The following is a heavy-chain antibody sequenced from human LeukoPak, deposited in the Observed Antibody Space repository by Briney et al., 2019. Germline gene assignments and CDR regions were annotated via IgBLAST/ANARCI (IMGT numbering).Heavy chain of an antibody. CDR3: AKDGYYYGSGSYFDY. CDR2: ISWNSGSI. Sequence: PGRSLRLSCAASGFTLDDYAMHWVRQAPGKGLEWVSGISWNSGSIGYADSVKGRFTISRDNAKNSLYLQMNSLRAEDTALYYCAKDGYYYGSGSYFDYWGQGTLVTVSS. D-gene: IGHD3-10*01. V-gene: IGHV3-9*01. CDR1: GFTLDDYA. J-gene: IGHJ4*02.